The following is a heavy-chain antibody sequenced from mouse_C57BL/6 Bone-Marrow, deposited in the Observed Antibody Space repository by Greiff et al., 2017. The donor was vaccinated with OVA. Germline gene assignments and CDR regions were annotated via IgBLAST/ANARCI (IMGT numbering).Heavy chain of an antibody. CDR2: IRSKSSNYAT. CDR1: GFTFNTYA. D-gene: IGHD2-5*01. Sequence: EVKLVESGGGLVQPKGSLKLSCAASGFTFNTYAMHWVRQAPGKGLEWVARIRSKSSNYATYYADSVKDRFTISRDDSQSMLYLQMNNLKTEDTAMYYCVRGDYSNYVNYYAMDYWGQGTSVTVSS. J-gene: IGHJ4*01. CDR3: VRGDYSNYVNYYAMDY. V-gene: IGHV10-3*01.